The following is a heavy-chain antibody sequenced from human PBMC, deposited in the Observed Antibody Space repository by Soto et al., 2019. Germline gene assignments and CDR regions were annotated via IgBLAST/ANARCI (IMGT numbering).Heavy chain of an antibody. CDR3: AKPRLDLWFGELSYYFDY. Sequence: GGSLRLSCAASGFTFSSYGMHRVRQAPGKGLEWVAVISYDGSNKYYADSVKGRFTISRDNSKNTLYLQMNSLRAEDTAVYYCAKPRLDLWFGELSYYFDYWGQGTLVTVSS. D-gene: IGHD3-10*01. CDR2: ISYDGSNK. CDR1: GFTFSSYG. J-gene: IGHJ4*02. V-gene: IGHV3-30*18.